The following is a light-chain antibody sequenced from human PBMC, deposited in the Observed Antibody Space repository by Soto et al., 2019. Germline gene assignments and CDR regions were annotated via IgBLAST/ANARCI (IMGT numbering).Light chain of an antibody. CDR1: SSDVGGNKF. V-gene: IGLV2-8*01. Sequence: QSXLTQPPXASGXXXXXVXXXXXGTSSDVGGNKFVSWYQQHPGKAPKLMIYDVSERPSGVPDRFSGSKSGNTASLTVSGLQADDEADYYCISYAGSNSVVFGGGTKLTVL. CDR3: ISYAGSNSVV. J-gene: IGLJ2*01. CDR2: DVS.